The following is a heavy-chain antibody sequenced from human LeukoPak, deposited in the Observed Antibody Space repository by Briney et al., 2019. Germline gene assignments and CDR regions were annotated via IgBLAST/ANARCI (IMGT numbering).Heavy chain of an antibody. Sequence: GGSLRLSCAASGFTFNGYWMSWVRQAPGKGLEWVANIDPDGSEKQYGDSVKGRFTTSRDNAKNSLYLQMNSLRAEDTAIYYCARIYYFGDNNWRYFDNWGQGTLVTVSS. CDR1: GFTFNGYW. D-gene: IGHD3-10*01. CDR2: IDPDGSEK. V-gene: IGHV3-7*01. CDR3: ARIYYFGDNNWRYFDN. J-gene: IGHJ4*02.